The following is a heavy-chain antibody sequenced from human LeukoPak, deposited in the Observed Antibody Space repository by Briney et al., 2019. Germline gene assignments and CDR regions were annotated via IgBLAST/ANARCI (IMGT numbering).Heavy chain of an antibody. CDR1: GYTFTSYD. V-gene: IGHV1-8*02. CDR3: ARGLQVPAAIMDNPFDY. J-gene: IGHJ4*02. D-gene: IGHD2-2*02. Sequence: ASVKVSCKASGYTFTSYDINWVRQATGQGLEWMGWMNPDSGNTGYAQKFQGRVTMTRDTSISTAYMELSRLRSDDTAVYYCARGLQVPAAIMDNPFDYWGQGTLVTVSS. CDR2: MNPDSGNT.